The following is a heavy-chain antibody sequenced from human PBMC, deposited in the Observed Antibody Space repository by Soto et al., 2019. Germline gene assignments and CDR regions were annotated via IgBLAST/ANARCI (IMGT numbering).Heavy chain of an antibody. J-gene: IGHJ6*02. CDR2: ISWNSGTI. CDR1: GFTFDEYG. D-gene: IGHD2-8*02. V-gene: IGHV3-9*01. CDR3: AKSTGGTANGMDV. Sequence: EVQLVESGGGLVQPGRSLRLSCGASGFTFDEYGMNWVRQAPGKGLAGVSGISWNSGTIGYADSVKGRFTISRDNAKNSLYLQMSSLRAEDTALYYCAKSTGGTANGMDVWGQGTTVTVSS.